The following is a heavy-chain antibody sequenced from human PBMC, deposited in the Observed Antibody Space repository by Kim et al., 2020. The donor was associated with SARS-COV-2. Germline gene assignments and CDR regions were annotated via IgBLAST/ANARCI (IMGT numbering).Heavy chain of an antibody. J-gene: IGHJ3*02. CDR2: IYYSGST. D-gene: IGHD1-26*01. V-gene: IGHV4-61*01. CDR1: GGSVSSGSYY. Sequence: SETLSLTCTVSGGSVSSGSYYWSWIRQPPGKGLEWIGYIYYSGSTNYNPSLKSRVTISVDTSKNQFSLKLSSVTAADTAVYYCARSDDSGSYYNDAFDIWGQGTMVTVSS. CDR3: ARSDDSGSYYNDAFDI.